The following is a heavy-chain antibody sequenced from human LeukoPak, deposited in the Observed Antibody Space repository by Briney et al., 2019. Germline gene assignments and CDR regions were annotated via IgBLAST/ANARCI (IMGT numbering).Heavy chain of an antibody. V-gene: IGHV4-59*08. CDR1: GGSISSYY. CDR3: ASGYRSSWYYFDY. J-gene: IGHJ4*02. D-gene: IGHD6-13*01. CDR2: IYYSGST. Sequence: SETLSLTCTVSGGSISSYYWSWIRQPPGKGLEWIGYIYYSGSTNYNPSLKSRVTISVDTSKNQFSLKLSSVTAADTAVYYCASGYRSSWYYFDYWGQGTLVTVSS.